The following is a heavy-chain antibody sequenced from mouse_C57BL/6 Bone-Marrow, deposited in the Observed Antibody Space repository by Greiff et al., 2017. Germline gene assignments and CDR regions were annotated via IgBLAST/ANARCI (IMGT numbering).Heavy chain of an antibody. V-gene: IGHV1-26*01. Sequence: VQLQQSGPELVKPGASVKISCKASGYTFTDYYMNWVKQSHGKSLEWIGDINPNNGGTSYNQKFKGKATLTVDQSSSTAYMELRSLTSEHSSVXYCARESGYYGYFDVWGTGTRVTVS. D-gene: IGHD1-3*01. J-gene: IGHJ1*03. CDR2: INPNNGGT. CDR1: GYTFTDYY. CDR3: ARESGYYGYFDV.